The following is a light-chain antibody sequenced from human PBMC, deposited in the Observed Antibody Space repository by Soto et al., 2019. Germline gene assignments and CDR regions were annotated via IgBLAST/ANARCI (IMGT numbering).Light chain of an antibody. CDR1: QSVLYRSNSKSY. CDR2: WAS. J-gene: IGKJ1*01. V-gene: IGKV4-1*01. CDR3: QQYFDTLWT. Sequence: DIVMTQSPDSLAVSLGERATINCKSSQSVLYRSNSKSYFAWYQQKPGQSPKLIIYWASTRDSGVPDRFSGSWSGTDFTPNIDNLQAEDVAVYYCQQYFDTLWTFGQGTTVEIK.